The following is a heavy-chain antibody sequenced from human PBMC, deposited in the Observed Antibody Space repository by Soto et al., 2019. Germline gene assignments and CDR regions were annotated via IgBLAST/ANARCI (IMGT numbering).Heavy chain of an antibody. J-gene: IGHJ6*01. Sequence: QVQLVQSGPEVKKTGSSMKVSCKASGGPFRGYGLNWVRQAPGQGLEWIGGIIPNFGAPNYAQKFQGRASITADEVTTTSDMELKGLRSEDTDVYYCATPAREFYGPFYPHSGLDVWGQGTSLTVSS. CDR1: GGPFRGYG. V-gene: IGHV1-69*01. CDR3: ATPAREFYGPFYPHSGLDV. CDR2: IIPNFGAP. D-gene: IGHD3-10*01.